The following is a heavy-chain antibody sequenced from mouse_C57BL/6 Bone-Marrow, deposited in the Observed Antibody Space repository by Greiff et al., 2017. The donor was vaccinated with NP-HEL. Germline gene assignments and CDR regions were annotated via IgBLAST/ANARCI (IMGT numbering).Heavy chain of an antibody. CDR1: GYTFTSYG. Sequence: VKLVESGAELARPGASVKLSCKASGYTFTSYGISWVKQRTGQGLEWIGEIYPRSGNTYYNEKFKGKATLTADKSSSTAYMELRSLTSEDSAVYFCAREDYYGNYGAMDYWGQGTSVTVSS. CDR3: AREDYYGNYGAMDY. D-gene: IGHD2-1*01. J-gene: IGHJ4*01. CDR2: IYPRSGNT. V-gene: IGHV1-81*01.